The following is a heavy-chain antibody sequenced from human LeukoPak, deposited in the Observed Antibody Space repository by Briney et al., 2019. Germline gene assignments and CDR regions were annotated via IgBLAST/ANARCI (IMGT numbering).Heavy chain of an antibody. Sequence: GGSLRLSCAASGFTFSSFEMNWVRQAPGKGLEWVSYISGSGSTIYYADSVKGRFIISRDNAKDSLYLQMNSLRVEDTAVYYCLRGDRRDYWGQGTLVTVSS. J-gene: IGHJ4*02. CDR2: ISGSGSTI. CDR1: GFTFSSFE. V-gene: IGHV3-48*03. CDR3: LRGDRRDY.